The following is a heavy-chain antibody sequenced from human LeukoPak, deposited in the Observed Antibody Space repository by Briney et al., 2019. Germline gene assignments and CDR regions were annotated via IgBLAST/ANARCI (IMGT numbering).Heavy chain of an antibody. CDR3: ATDLRYGSNFFFQY. Sequence: QTGGSLRLSCAASGFTFNTYIMHWVRQSPGKGLEWVAVMSHSGTSIDYADSVKGRFTISRDNSKNTLYLQMNGLQTDDTAVYYCATDLRYGSNFFFQYWGLGTLVAVSS. J-gene: IGHJ4*02. V-gene: IGHV3-30*14. D-gene: IGHD5-18*01. CDR2: MSHSGTSI. CDR1: GFTFNTYI.